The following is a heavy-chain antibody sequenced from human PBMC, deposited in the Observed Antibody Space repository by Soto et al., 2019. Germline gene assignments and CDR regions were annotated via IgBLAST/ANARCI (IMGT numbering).Heavy chain of an antibody. Sequence: GGSLRLSCAASGFTFSSYAMSWVRQAPGKGLEWVSVISGSGGSRYYADSVKGRFTISRDNSKSTLYLQMNSLRAEDTAVYYCSRRSSGWYFDYWGQGTLVTVSS. J-gene: IGHJ4*02. V-gene: IGHV3-23*01. CDR2: ISGSGGSR. CDR3: SRRSSGWYFDY. D-gene: IGHD6-19*01. CDR1: GFTFSSYA.